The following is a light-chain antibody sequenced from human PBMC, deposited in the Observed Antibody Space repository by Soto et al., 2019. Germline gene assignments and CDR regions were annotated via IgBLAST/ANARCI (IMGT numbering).Light chain of an antibody. V-gene: IGLV2-8*01. CDR2: EVS. Sequence: QSALTQPPSASGSPGQSVTISCTGTSSDVGGYNYVSWYQQHPGKAPKLMIYEVSKRPSGVPDRFSGSKSGNTASLTVSGLQAEDEADYYCCSYAGSYTYVFGTGTQLTVL. CDR1: SSDVGGYNY. J-gene: IGLJ1*01. CDR3: CSYAGSYTYV.